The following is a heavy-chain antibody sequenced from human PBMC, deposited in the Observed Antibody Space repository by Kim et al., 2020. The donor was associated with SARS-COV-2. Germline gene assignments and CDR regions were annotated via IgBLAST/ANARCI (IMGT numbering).Heavy chain of an antibody. CDR1: GITFSSNA. CDR3: ARDSGANWNQYYFKY. CDR2: IVGSGLAS. D-gene: IGHD1-20*01. V-gene: IGHV3-23*01. J-gene: IGHJ4*02. Sequence: GSLRLSCEVSGITFSSNAMTWVRQAPGKGLEWVSTIVGSGLASYYADSVKGRFTISRDNSKTTLFLQMNSLRAEDTAVYYCARDSGANWNQYYFKYWGQGTPVTVSS.